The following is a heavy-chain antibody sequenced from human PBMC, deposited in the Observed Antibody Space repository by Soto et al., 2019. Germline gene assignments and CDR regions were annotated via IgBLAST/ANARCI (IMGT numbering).Heavy chain of an antibody. D-gene: IGHD2-21*02. CDR1: GYTFINYY. V-gene: IGHV1-2*02. CDR2: ISPKSGGT. J-gene: IGHJ4*02. Sequence: GASVKVSCKASGYTFINYYMHWVRQAPGQGFEWMGRISPKSGGTNYAQKFQGRVRITWDTSQKTAYMELSSLKSDDTAVYYCARPPAYISDCHYFDLWGQGTLVTVSS. CDR3: ARPPAYISDCHYFDL.